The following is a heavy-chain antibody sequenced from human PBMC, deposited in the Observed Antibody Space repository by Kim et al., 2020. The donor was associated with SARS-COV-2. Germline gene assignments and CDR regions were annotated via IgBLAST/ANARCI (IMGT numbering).Heavy chain of an antibody. Sequence: ASVKVSCKASGYTLSSYGISWVRQAPGQGLEWMGWINTYNGNRNYAQKFQARVIMTTDTSTNTAYMELRSLRADDTAVYYCARDILFGSKNRNAYYYYGMDVWGQGTTVTVTS. V-gene: IGHV1-18*04. CDR2: INTYNGNR. J-gene: IGHJ6*02. CDR3: ARDILFGSKNRNAYYYYGMDV. CDR1: GYTLSSYG. D-gene: IGHD3-16*01.